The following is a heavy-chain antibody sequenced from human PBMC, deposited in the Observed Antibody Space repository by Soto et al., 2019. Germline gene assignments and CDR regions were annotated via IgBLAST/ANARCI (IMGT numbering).Heavy chain of an antibody. D-gene: IGHD5-12*01. CDR3: AIDSGYSGYDVYDYYYGMDV. CDR2: TSYDGSKK. CDR1: GFTFSLYG. Sequence: QLVESGGGVVQPGRSLRLSCAASGFTFSLYGMHWVRQAPGKGLEWVAVTSYDGSKKYYADSVKGRFTISRDNSKNTLYLQMNSLRAEDTAVYYCAIDSGYSGYDVYDYYYGMDVRGQGTTVTVSS. V-gene: IGHV3-30*03. J-gene: IGHJ6*02.